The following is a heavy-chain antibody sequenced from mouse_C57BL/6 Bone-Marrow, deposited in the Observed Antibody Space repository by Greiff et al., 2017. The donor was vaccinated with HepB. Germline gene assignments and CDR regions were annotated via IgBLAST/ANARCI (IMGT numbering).Heavy chain of an antibody. CDR2: ISYDGSN. D-gene: IGHD1-1*01. CDR1: GYSITSGYY. CDR3: ARVRDGRGMDY. Sequence: DVKLQESGPGLVKPSQSLSLTCSVTGYSITSGYYWNWIRQFPGNKLEWMGYISYDGSNNYNPSLKNRISITRDTSKNQFFLKLNSVTTEDTATYYCARVRDGRGMDYWGQGTSVTVSS. V-gene: IGHV3-6*01. J-gene: IGHJ4*01.